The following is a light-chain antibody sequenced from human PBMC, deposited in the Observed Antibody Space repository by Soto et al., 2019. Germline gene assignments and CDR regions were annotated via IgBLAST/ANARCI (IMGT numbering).Light chain of an antibody. J-gene: IGKJ1*01. V-gene: IGKV3-20*01. CDR2: GAS. CDR3: QQYGSAPLT. CDR1: QSVSSSY. Sequence: EIVLTQSPGTLSLSPGERDTLSCRASQSVSSSYLAWYQRKPGQAPRLLIYGASSRATGIPDRFSGSGSGTDFTLSISRLEPEDCAVYYCQQYGSAPLTFGQGTKVEIK.